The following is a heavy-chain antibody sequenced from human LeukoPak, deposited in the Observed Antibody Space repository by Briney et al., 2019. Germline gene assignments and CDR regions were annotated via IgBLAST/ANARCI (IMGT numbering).Heavy chain of an antibody. J-gene: IGHJ4*02. V-gene: IGHV1-2*02. Sequence: ASVKVSCKASGYTFTDSYMHWVRQAPGQGLEWMGWINPKTDGTNYAQRFQGRVTMTRDTSIRTAYMELNSLRSDDTAVYYCARDGRLTILVRGIITEGSPPKNWGQGTLVTVSS. CDR1: GYTFTDSY. D-gene: IGHD3-10*01. CDR3: ARDGRLTILVRGIITEGSPPKN. CDR2: INPKTDGT.